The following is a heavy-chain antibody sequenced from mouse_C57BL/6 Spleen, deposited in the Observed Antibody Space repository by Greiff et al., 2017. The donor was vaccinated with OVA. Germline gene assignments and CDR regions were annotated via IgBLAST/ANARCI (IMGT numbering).Heavy chain of an antibody. V-gene: IGHV5-17*01. CDR3: ARDDGNYFDY. J-gene: IGHJ2*01. Sequence: EVKVVESGGGLVKPGGSLKLSCAASGFTFSDYGMHWVRQAPEKGLEWVAYISSGSSTIYYADTVKGRFTISRDNAKNTLFLQMTSLRSEDTAMYYCARDDGNYFDYWGQGTTLTVAS. CDR2: ISSGSSTI. D-gene: IGHD2-3*01. CDR1: GFTFSDYG.